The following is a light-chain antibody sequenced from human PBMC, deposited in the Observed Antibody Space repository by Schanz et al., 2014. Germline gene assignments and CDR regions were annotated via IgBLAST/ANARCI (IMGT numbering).Light chain of an antibody. Sequence: DIHMTQSPSSLSASVGDRVTITCRATQTIGTFLNWYQQKPGQAPKLLISVASTLQSGVPSRFRGSGSGTDFTLNINSLQPDDFATYYCQQFDNYPHALFGQGTKVEIK. V-gene: IGKV1-39*01. CDR1: QTIGTF. J-gene: IGKJ1*01. CDR2: VAS. CDR3: QQFDNYPHAL.